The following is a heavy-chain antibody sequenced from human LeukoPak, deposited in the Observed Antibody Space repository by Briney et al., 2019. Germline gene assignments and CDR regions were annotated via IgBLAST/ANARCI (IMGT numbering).Heavy chain of an antibody. D-gene: IGHD3-3*01. Sequence: SETLSLTCTVSGDSISSYYWSWIRQPPGKGLESIGYIYYSGSTNYNPSLKSRVTISVDTSKNQFSLKLSSVTAADTAVYYCARQRFLEWYFDYWGQGTLVTVSS. CDR1: GDSISSYY. J-gene: IGHJ4*02. CDR2: IYYSGST. V-gene: IGHV4-59*08. CDR3: ARQRFLEWYFDY.